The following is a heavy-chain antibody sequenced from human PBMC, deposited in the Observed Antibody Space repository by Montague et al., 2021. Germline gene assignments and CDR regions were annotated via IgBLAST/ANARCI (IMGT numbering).Heavy chain of an antibody. D-gene: IGHD3-9*01. CDR2: INTNGNT. Sequence: TLSLTCTVSGASITSGGYYWMWIRQPAGKGLEWIGRINTNGNTDYNPSLSSRVTILVDTSRNHFSLKLYSVTAADTATYFCARDPRNYDMSTGYYGFYYYGLDVWGQGTTVTVSS. J-gene: IGHJ6*02. V-gene: IGHV4-61*02. CDR3: ARDPRNYDMSTGYYGFYYYGLDV. CDR1: GASITSGGYY.